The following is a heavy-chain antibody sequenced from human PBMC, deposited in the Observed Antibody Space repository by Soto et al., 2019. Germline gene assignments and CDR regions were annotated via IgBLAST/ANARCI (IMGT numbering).Heavy chain of an antibody. J-gene: IGHJ5*02. Sequence: SETLSLTCTVSGDSISTYSWNWVRQPPGKGLEWIGNIYYNGSTYYNPSLKSRVTISVDTSKNQFSLKLSSVTAADTAVYYCARGGLITSWFDPWGQGTLVTVSS. V-gene: IGHV4-59*08. D-gene: IGHD3-22*01. CDR1: GDSISTYS. CDR2: IYYNGST. CDR3: ARGGLITSWFDP.